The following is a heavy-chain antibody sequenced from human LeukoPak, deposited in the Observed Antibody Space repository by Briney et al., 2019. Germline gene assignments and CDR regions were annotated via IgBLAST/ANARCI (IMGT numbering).Heavy chain of an antibody. V-gene: IGHV4-38-2*02. CDR3: ARDWGVEGRPGYMDV. CDR2: IHHSGST. CDR1: GYSISSSYS. J-gene: IGHJ6*03. D-gene: IGHD6-6*01. Sequence: SETLSLTCTVSGYSISSSYSWGWIRQPPEKGLEWIGSIHHSGSTDYNPSLKSRVTISLDTSKNQFSLKLSSVTAADTAVYFCARDWGVEGRPGYMDVWGKGTTVTVSS.